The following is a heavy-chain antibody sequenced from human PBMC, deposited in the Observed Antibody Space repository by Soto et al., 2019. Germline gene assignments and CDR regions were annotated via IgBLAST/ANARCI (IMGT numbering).Heavy chain of an antibody. V-gene: IGHV3-21*01. CDR3: ARDETSTWIVAPFDY. D-gene: IGHD3-22*01. Sequence: EVQLVESGGGLVKPGGSLRLSCAASGFTFSSYSMNWVRQAPGKGLEWVSSISSSSSYIYYADSVKGRFTISRDNAKNSLYLQMNSLRAEDTAVYYCARDETSTWIVAPFDYWGQGTLVTVSS. J-gene: IGHJ4*02. CDR2: ISSSSSYI. CDR1: GFTFSSYS.